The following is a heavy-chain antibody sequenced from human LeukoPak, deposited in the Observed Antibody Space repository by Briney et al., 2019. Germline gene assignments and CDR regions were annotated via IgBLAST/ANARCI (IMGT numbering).Heavy chain of an antibody. Sequence: GASVKVSCKASGGTFNSYAISWVRQAPGQGLEWMGWISAYNGNTNYAQKLQGRVTMTTDTSTSTAYMELRSLRSDDAAVYYCARDQAAYFDWLFGQTGGYWFDPWGQGTLVTVSS. V-gene: IGHV1-18*01. J-gene: IGHJ5*02. CDR3: ARDQAAYFDWLFGQTGGYWFDP. D-gene: IGHD3-9*01. CDR2: ISAYNGNT. CDR1: GGTFNSYA.